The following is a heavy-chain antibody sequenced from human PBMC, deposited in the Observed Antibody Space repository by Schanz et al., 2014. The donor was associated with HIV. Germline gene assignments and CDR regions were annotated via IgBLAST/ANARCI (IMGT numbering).Heavy chain of an antibody. J-gene: IGHJ4*02. Sequence: VQLVESGGGLVQPGGSLRLSCAVSGFTITSYGMSWVRQAPGKGLEWVSTISAGVGTASYADSVKGRFTISRDNSKKMLFLQMNRLRAEDTAVYYCAKPEYDSRGNSQSHFDSWGQGTLVTVSS. CDR2: ISAGVGTA. V-gene: IGHV3-23*04. D-gene: IGHD3-22*01. CDR1: GFTITSYG. CDR3: AKPEYDSRGNSQSHFDS.